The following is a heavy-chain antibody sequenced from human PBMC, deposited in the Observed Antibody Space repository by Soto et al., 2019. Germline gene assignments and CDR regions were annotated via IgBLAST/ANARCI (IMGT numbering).Heavy chain of an antibody. J-gene: IGHJ4*02. D-gene: IGHD3-22*01. V-gene: IGHV1-2*04. CDR3: ARGLEAYYYDSSRYYPYYFDY. CDR2: INPNSGGT. CDR1: GYTFAGYY. Sequence: GASVKVSCKASGYTFAGYYMHWVRQAPGQGLEWMGWINPNSGGTNYAQKFQGWVTMTRDTSISTAYMELSRLRSDDTAVYYCARGLEAYYYDSSRYYPYYFDYWGQGPVVTIAS.